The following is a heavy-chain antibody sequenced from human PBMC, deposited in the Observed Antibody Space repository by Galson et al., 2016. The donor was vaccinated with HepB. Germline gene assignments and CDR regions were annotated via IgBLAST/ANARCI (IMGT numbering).Heavy chain of an antibody. D-gene: IGHD5-24*01. CDR2: ISASKGKT. CDR3: ARDRDYLLDP. J-gene: IGHJ5*02. CDR1: GYTFTSYG. Sequence: SVKVSCKASGYTFTSYGISWVRQAPGQGLEWMGWISASKGKTNYAQNLQGRVTMTTDTYTSTVYMELRSLRSDDTAVYYRARDRDYLLDPWGQGTLVTVPP. V-gene: IGHV1-18*01.